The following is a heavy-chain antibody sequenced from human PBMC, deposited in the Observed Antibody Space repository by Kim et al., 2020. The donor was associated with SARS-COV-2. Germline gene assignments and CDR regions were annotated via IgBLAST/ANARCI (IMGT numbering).Heavy chain of an antibody. CDR3: ARMTTVTNFDY. V-gene: IGHV4-4*09. D-gene: IGHD4-17*01. Sequence: TNYNPSLKSRVTISVDTSKNQFSLKLSSVTAADTAVYYCARMTTVTNFDYWGQGTLVTVSS. CDR2: T. J-gene: IGHJ4*02.